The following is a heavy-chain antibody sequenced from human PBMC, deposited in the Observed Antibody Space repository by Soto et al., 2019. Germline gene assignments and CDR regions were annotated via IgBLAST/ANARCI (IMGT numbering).Heavy chain of an antibody. J-gene: IGHJ4*02. CDR2: INTDGSST. CDR3: AKRGVDTFGLSY. D-gene: IGHD3-10*01. Sequence: EVQLVESGGGLVQPGGSLRLSCAVSGFTFSSFWMHWVRQAPGEGLVWVSRINTDGSSTSYADSVKGRFTISRDNAKKTLYLQMNSLRVEARAMYYCAKRGVDTFGLSYWGQGTLVTVSS. CDR1: GFTFSSFW. V-gene: IGHV3-74*01.